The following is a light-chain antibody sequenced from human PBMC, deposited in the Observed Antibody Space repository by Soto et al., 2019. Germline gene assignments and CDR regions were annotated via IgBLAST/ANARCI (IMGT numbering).Light chain of an antibody. Sequence: EIVLTQSPGTLSLSPGERATLSRRASQSVSSSYLAWYQQKPGQAPRLLIYGASSRATGIPDRFSGSGSGTDFTLTIRRLEPEDFAVGYCQQYGSPPTFGGGTKVDIK. CDR1: QSVSSSY. J-gene: IGKJ4*01. V-gene: IGKV3-20*01. CDR2: GAS. CDR3: QQYGSPPT.